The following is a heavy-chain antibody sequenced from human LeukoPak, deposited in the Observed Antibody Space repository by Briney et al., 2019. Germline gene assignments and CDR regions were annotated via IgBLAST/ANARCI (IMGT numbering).Heavy chain of an antibody. Sequence: PGGSLRLSCAAFGFTFNTYEMIWVRQAPGKGLEWLSYISSSGSPIYYADSLKGRFTISRDNAKNSLYLQMNSLRAEDTALYYCARAQGGYSYGYGDYWGQGTLVTVSS. CDR3: ARAQGGYSYGYGDY. V-gene: IGHV3-48*03. CDR1: GFTFNTYE. J-gene: IGHJ4*02. CDR2: ISSSGSPI. D-gene: IGHD5-18*01.